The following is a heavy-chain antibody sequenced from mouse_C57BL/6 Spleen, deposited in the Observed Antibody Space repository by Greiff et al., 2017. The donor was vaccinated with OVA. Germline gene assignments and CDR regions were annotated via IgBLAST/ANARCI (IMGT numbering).Heavy chain of an antibody. V-gene: IGHV1-4*01. D-gene: IGHD2-3*01. J-gene: IGHJ2*01. CDR1: GYTFTSYT. Sequence: QVQLKESGAELARPGASVKMSCKASGYTFTSYTMHWVKQRPGQGLEWIGYINPSSGYTKYNQKFKDKATLTADKSSSTAYMQLSSLTSEDSAVYYCARRGDGPLDYWGQGTTLTVSS. CDR2: INPSSGYT. CDR3: ARRGDGPLDY.